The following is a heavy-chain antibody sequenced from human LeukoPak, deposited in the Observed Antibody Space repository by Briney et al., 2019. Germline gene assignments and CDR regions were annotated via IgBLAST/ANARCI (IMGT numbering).Heavy chain of an antibody. V-gene: IGHV3-48*01. CDR2: ISSSSSTI. Sequence: GGSLRLSCAASGFTFSSYSMNWVRQAPGKGLEWVSYISSSSSTIYYADSVKGRFTISRDNAKNSLYLQMNSLRAEDTAVYYCARTEVLPDYYDNSGGFDYWGQGILVTVSS. J-gene: IGHJ4*02. D-gene: IGHD3-22*01. CDR3: ARTEVLPDYYDNSGGFDY. CDR1: GFTFSSYS.